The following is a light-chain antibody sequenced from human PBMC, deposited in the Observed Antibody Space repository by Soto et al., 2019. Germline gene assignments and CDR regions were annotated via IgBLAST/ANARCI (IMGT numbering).Light chain of an antibody. CDR1: SSNIGATYD. V-gene: IGLV1-40*01. CDR3: QSYDSSLSAHHV. Sequence: QSVLTQPPSVSGAPGQRVTICCTGSSSNIGATYDVQWYQQLPGTAPKLLIYGNSNRPSGVPDRFSGSKSGTSASLAITGLQADDEADYYCQSYDSSLSAHHVSGTGTRATVL. CDR2: GNS. J-gene: IGLJ1*01.